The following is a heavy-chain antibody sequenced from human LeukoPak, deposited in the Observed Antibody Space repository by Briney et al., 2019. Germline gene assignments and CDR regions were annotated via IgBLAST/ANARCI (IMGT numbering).Heavy chain of an antibody. CDR3: ARDNYYDSSGSSSSIDY. D-gene: IGHD3-22*01. Sequence: SETLSLTCAVYGGSFSGYYWSWIRQPPGKGLEGIGEINHSGSTNYNPSLKSRVTISVDTSKNQFSLKLSSVTAADTAVYYCARDNYYDSSGSSSSIDYWGQGTLVTVSS. J-gene: IGHJ4*02. V-gene: IGHV4-34*01. CDR2: INHSGST. CDR1: GGSFSGYY.